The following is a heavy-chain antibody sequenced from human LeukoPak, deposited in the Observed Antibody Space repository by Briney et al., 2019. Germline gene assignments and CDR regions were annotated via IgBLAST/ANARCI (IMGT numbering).Heavy chain of an antibody. CDR1: GDSVSSNSAA. CDR2: TYYRSKWYN. J-gene: IGHJ6*02. V-gene: IGHV6-1*01. Sequence: SHTLSLTCAISGDSVSSNSAAWNWIRQSPSRGLEWLGRTYYRSKWYNDYAVSVKSRITINPDTSKNQFSLQLNSVTPEDTAVYYCARDALVVPAAMIGFYYYGMDVWGQGTMVTVSS. D-gene: IGHD2-2*01. CDR3: ARDALVVPAAMIGFYYYGMDV.